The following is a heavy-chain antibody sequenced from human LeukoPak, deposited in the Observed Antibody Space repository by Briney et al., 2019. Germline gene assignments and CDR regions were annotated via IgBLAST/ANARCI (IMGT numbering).Heavy chain of an antibody. Sequence: GGSLRLSCAASGFTFSGYGMHWVRQAPGKGLEWVAVISYDGSNKYYADSVKGRFTISRDNSKNTLYLQMNSLRAEDTAVYYCPKDHGDGYSKPLDYWGQGTLVTVSS. V-gene: IGHV3-30*18. CDR1: GFTFSGYG. J-gene: IGHJ4*02. D-gene: IGHD5-24*01. CDR2: ISYDGSNK. CDR3: PKDHGDGYSKPLDY.